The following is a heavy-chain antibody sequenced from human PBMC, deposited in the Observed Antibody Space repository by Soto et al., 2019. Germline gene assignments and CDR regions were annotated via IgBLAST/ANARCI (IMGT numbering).Heavy chain of an antibody. CDR3: ARLEVAGIYYYYGMDV. J-gene: IGHJ6*02. CDR2: IYYSGST. Sequence: LSETLSLTCTVSGGSISSYYWSWIRQPPGKGLEWIGYIYYSGSTNYNPSLKSRVTISVDTSKNQFSLKLSSVTAADTAVYYCARLEVAGIYYYYGMDVWGQGTTVNVSS. V-gene: IGHV4-59*01. D-gene: IGHD6-19*01. CDR1: GGSISSYY.